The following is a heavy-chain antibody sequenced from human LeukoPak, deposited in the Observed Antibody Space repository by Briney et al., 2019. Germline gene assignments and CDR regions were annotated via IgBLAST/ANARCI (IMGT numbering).Heavy chain of an antibody. CDR1: GYTFTSYD. CDR2: IKPNSGGT. D-gene: IGHD6-13*01. J-gene: IGHJ5*02. Sequence: ASVKVSCKASGYTFTSYDINWVRQATGQGLECMRWIKPNSGGTNYAQKFQGRVTMTRDTSISTAYMELSRLRSDDTAVYYCARKRIAAAGSSRRNWFDPWGQGTLVTVSS. V-gene: IGHV1-2*02. CDR3: ARKRIAAAGSSRRNWFDP.